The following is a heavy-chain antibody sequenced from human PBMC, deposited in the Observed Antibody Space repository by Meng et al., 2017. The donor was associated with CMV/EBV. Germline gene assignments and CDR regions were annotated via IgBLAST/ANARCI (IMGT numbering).Heavy chain of an antibody. J-gene: IGHJ4*02. V-gene: IGHV1-69*02. CDR3: ARAGSSSSSAGIDY. Sequence: SVKVSCKASGGTFSSYTISWVRQAPGQGLEWMGRIIPILGIANYAKKFQGRVTITADKSTSTAYMELSSLRSEDTAVYYCARAGSSSSSAGIDYWGQGTLVTVSS. D-gene: IGHD6-6*01. CDR1: GGTFSSYT. CDR2: IIPILGIA.